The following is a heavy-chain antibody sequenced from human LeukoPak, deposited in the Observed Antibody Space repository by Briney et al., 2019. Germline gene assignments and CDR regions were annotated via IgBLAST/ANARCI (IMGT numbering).Heavy chain of an antibody. CDR3: ARDRSVVVTATDAFDI. Sequence: KPSETLSLTCTVSGGSISSSYFWGWIRQPPGKGLEWIGNIVYSGSTYYNPSLKSRVTTSVDTSKNQFSLKLSSVTAADTAVYYCARDRSVVVTATDAFDIWGQGTMVTVSS. V-gene: IGHV4-39*07. D-gene: IGHD2-21*02. CDR1: GGSISSSYF. CDR2: IVYSGST. J-gene: IGHJ3*02.